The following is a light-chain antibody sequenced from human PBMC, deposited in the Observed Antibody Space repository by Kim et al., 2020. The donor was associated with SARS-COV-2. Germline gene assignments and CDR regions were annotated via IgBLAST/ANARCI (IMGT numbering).Light chain of an antibody. V-gene: IGLV3-1*01. CDR2: QDI. Sequence: SVAPGQTASITCAGDKLGDKYACWYQQKPGQSPVLVIYQDIKRPSGIPERFSGSNSWNTATLTISGTQAMDEADYYCQAWDSSTGVFGGGTQLTVL. CDR1: KLGDKY. CDR3: QAWDSSTGV. J-gene: IGLJ3*02.